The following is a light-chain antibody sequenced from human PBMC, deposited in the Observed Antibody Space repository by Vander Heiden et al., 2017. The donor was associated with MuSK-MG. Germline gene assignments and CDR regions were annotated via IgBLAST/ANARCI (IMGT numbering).Light chain of an antibody. CDR2: GAS. V-gene: IGKV3-20*01. J-gene: IGKJ1*01. CDR1: QSVSSSY. Sequence: EIVLTQSPGPLSLSPGERATLSCSASQSVSSSYLAGYQQKPGQAPRILIYGASSRATGIPDRFSGSGSGTDVTLTISRLEPEDFSVYYCQQYGSSPPWTFGQGTKVEIK. CDR3: QQYGSSPPWT.